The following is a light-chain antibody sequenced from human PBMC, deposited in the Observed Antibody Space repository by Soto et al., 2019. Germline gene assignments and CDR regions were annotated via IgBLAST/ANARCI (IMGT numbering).Light chain of an antibody. V-gene: IGLV2-14*01. J-gene: IGLJ2*01. CDR3: STYKSRSTLV. Sequence: QSALTQPASVSGSPGQSITISCSGTSRDIGAYNLVSWYQQPPGKAPKLLIYEVRNRPSGISYRFSGSKSGTTASLTISSLLPEDEADYYCSTYKSRSTLVFGGGTKLPVL. CDR2: EVR. CDR1: SRDIGAYNL.